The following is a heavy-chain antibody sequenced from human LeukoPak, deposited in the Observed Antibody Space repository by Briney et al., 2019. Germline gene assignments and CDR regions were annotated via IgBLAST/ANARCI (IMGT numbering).Heavy chain of an antibody. D-gene: IGHD3-10*01. CDR3: ARVPIIRGVIED. CDR2: ISGSGST. V-gene: IGHV4-31*03. CDR1: GDSISRGGDY. Sequence: PSQTLSLTCSVSGDSISRGGDYWTWIRQHPEKGLEWIGYISGSGSTYYSPPLRSRVTVSADTSKNQFSLKLTSVTAADTAVFYCARVPIIRGVIEDWGQGTLVSVSS. J-gene: IGHJ4*02.